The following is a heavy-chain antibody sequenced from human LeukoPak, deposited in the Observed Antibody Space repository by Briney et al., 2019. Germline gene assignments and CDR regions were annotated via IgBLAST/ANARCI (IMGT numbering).Heavy chain of an antibody. V-gene: IGHV1-2*02. CDR1: GYTFTDYY. CDR3: TREDY. CDR2: INPNSGAT. Sequence: GASVKVSCKASGYTFTDYYIHWVRQAPGQGLEWMGWINPNSGATVYSQNFQGRVTMTRDTSTSTAYMDLSTLRSDDTALYYCTREDYWGQGTQVTVSS. J-gene: IGHJ4*02.